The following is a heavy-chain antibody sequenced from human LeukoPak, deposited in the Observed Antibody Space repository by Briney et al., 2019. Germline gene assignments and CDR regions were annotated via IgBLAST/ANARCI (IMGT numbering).Heavy chain of an antibody. Sequence: ASVKVSCKASGYTFTGYYMHWVRQAPGQGLEWMGPINPNSGSTNYAQKFQGRVTMTRDTSISTAYMELSRLRSDDTAVYYCARERSSSWYGPFDYWGQGTLVTVSS. D-gene: IGHD6-13*01. CDR2: INPNSGST. CDR3: ARERSSSWYGPFDY. CDR1: GYTFTGYY. V-gene: IGHV1-2*06. J-gene: IGHJ4*02.